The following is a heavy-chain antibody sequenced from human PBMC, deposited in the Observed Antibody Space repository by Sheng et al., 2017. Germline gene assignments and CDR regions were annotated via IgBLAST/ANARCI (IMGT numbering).Heavy chain of an antibody. D-gene: IGHD1-1*01. V-gene: IGHV3-33*01. CDR3: VRERDNDRGKGGLDYKYYGMDV. Sequence: QQQQVESGGGVVQVGRSLRLSCGASGFTFSTYGMHWVRQAPGKGLEWVAIIWYDGSNEYYVDAVRGRFSISRDNSQNTLYLQMNSLRVEDTAVYFCVRERDNDRGKGGLDYKYYGMDVWGQGTTVTVS. J-gene: IGHJ6*02. CDR1: GFTFSTYG. CDR2: IWYDGSNE.